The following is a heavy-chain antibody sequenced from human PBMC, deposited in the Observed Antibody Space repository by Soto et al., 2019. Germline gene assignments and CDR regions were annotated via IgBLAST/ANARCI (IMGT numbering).Heavy chain of an antibody. CDR2: IYYSGST. J-gene: IGHJ6*02. D-gene: IGHD2-2*01. V-gene: IGHV4-39*01. Sequence: SETLSLTCTVSGGSISSSSYYWGWIRQPPGKGLEWIGSIYYSGSTYYNPSLKSRVTISVDTSKNQFSLKLSSVTAADTAVYYCARHRRCSSTSCYYYYYGMDVWGQGTTVTVSS. CDR3: ARHRRCSSTSCYYYYYGMDV. CDR1: GGSISSSSYY.